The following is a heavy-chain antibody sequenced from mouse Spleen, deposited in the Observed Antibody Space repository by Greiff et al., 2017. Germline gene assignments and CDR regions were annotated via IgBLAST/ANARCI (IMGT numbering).Heavy chain of an antibody. Sequence: VKLVESGAELARPGASVKMSCKASGYTFTSYTMHWVKQRPGQGLEWIGYINPSSGYTKYNQKFKDKATLTADKSSSTAYMQLSSLTSEDSAVYYCANWDEAYWGQGTLVTVSA. D-gene: IGHD4-1*01. J-gene: IGHJ3*01. CDR3: ANWDEAY. CDR1: GYTFTSYT. V-gene: IGHV1-4*01. CDR2: INPSSGYT.